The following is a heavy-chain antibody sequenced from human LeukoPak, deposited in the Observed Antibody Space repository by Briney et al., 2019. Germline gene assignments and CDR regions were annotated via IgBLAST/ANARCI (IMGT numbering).Heavy chain of an antibody. CDR2: ISGSGGST. Sequence: PGGSPRLSCADSGFTFSSYAMSWVRQAPGKGREWVSAISGSGGSTYYADSVKGRFTISRDNSKNTLYLQMNKLRAEDTDVYYCAKDNWIVGITMRVVATFDCWGEGTLVTVSS. V-gene: IGHV3-23*01. CDR1: GFTFSSYA. J-gene: IGHJ4*02. D-gene: IGHD3-22*01. CDR3: AKDNWIVGITMRVVATFDC.